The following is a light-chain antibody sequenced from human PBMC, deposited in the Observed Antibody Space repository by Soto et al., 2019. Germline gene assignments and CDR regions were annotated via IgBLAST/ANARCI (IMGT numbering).Light chain of an antibody. Sequence: EIVMTQSPATRSVSPGERVTLSCRASESLSTYLAWYQQKPGQAPRLLIYGASTKATGIPARFSGSGSATDFTLTIRSLQSEDFAVYYCQSYNDWPFTFGQGTKLEI. V-gene: IGKV3-15*01. J-gene: IGKJ2*01. CDR3: QSYNDWPFT. CDR1: ESLSTY. CDR2: GAS.